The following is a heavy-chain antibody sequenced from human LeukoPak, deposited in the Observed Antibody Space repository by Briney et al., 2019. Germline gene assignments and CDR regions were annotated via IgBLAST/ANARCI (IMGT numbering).Heavy chain of an antibody. Sequence: SLRLSCAASGCTFSSYEMNWVRQAPGKGREWVSYISSSGSTIYYADSVKGRFTISRDNAKNSLYLQMNSLRAEDTAVYYCAELGITMIGGVWGKGTTVTISS. CDR2: ISSSGSTI. D-gene: IGHD3-10*02. V-gene: IGHV3-48*03. CDR1: GCTFSSYE. J-gene: IGHJ6*04. CDR3: AELGITMIGGV.